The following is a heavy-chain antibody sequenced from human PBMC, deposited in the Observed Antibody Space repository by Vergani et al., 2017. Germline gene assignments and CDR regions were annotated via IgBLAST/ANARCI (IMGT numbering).Heavy chain of an antibody. CDR3: ARMGGYDEGDAFRIGYFDS. CDR1: GYSISSGVYY. Sequence: QLQLQESVPGLVKPSQTLSLTCSVSGYSISSGVYYWNWIRQHPGKGLEWIGYIYSTGSTHHNPSLRRRINMSVDTSKNQFSLKLNSVTAADTAMYYCARMGGYDEGDAFRIGYFDSWGPGSLVTVSS. J-gene: IGHJ4*02. D-gene: IGHD3-22*01. CDR2: IYSTGST. V-gene: IGHV4-31*03.